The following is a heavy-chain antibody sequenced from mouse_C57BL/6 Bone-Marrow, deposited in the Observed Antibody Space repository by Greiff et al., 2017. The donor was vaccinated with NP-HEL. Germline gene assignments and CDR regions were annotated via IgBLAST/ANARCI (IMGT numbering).Heavy chain of an antibody. Sequence: QVQLQQPGAELVKPGASVKLSCKASGYTFTTYWMQWVKQRPGQGLEWIGEIDPSDSYTNYNQKFKGKATLTVDTSSSTANMQLSSLTSEDSAVYYSERKAYNGRSYEFAYWGQGTLVTVSA. D-gene: IGHD1-1*01. CDR3: ERKAYNGRSYEFAY. CDR1: GYTFTTYW. CDR2: IDPSDSYT. V-gene: IGHV1-50*01. J-gene: IGHJ3*01.